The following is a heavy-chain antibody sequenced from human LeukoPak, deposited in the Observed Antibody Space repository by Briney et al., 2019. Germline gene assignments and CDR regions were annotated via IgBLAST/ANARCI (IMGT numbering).Heavy chain of an antibody. D-gene: IGHD2-2*02. Sequence: KPSETLSLTCTVSGGSISSYYWSWIRQPPGKGLEWIGYIYYSGRTNYNPSFKSRVTISVDTSKNQFSLRLSSVTAADTAVYYCARRGYCSGTNCYIFDHWGQGTLVTVSS. V-gene: IGHV4-59*08. CDR2: IYYSGRT. CDR1: GGSISSYY. J-gene: IGHJ4*02. CDR3: ARRGYCSGTNCYIFDH.